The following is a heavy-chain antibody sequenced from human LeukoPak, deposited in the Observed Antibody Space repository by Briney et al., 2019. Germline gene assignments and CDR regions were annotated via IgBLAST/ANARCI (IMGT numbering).Heavy chain of an antibody. J-gene: IGHJ4*02. D-gene: IGHD2-15*01. Sequence: PGGPLTLSCAVSGFTLSSYGMHWVRHSPAKGLELVAFIWYYESNKSYADSVQVRFTICRDNSKNTLYVQMKHRRGEDTAVYYCAKPHGSSLDYWGQGTLVSASS. CDR2: IWYYESNK. CDR1: GFTLSSYG. CDR3: AKPHGSSLDY. V-gene: IGHV3-30*02.